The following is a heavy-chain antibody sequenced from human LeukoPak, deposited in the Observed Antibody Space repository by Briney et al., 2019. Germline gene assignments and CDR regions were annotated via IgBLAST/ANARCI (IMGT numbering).Heavy chain of an antibody. CDR2: INCSGSTI. J-gene: IGHJ4*02. Sequence: GGSLRLSCAASGVTFSDYYMSWIRQAPGKGLEWVAYINCSGSTIYNASPVKGRSTISKANAKNSQYLQMHSLRAEDAAVYYCARWECSGGSCYPFDYWGQGTLVTVSS. CDR3: ARWECSGGSCYPFDY. CDR1: GVTFSDYY. D-gene: IGHD2-15*01. V-gene: IGHV3-11*04.